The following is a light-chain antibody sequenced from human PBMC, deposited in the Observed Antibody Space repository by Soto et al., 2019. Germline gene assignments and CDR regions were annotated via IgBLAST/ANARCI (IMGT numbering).Light chain of an antibody. CDR1: QSLVHHDGNTY. CDR2: KIS. J-gene: IGKJ2*01. Sequence: DIVLTQTPLSSPVTLGQPASISCRSSQSLVHHDGNTYLNWLHQRPGQPPRPLIYKISNRISGVPDRFSGSGAGTDFTLKISEVKAEDVGVYYCMQATQAKTFGQGTKLEIK. V-gene: IGKV2-24*01. CDR3: MQATQAKT.